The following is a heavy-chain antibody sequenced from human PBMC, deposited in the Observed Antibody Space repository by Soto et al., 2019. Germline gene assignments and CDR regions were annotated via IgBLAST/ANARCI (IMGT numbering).Heavy chain of an antibody. D-gene: IGHD1-1*01. J-gene: IGHJ6*03. CDR1: GFTFSSYA. CDR3: AKDSLEPNYYYYYYMDV. Sequence: GGSLRLSCAASGFTFSSYAMSWVRQAPGKGLEWVSAISGSGGSSYYADSVKGRFTISRDNSKNTLYLQMNSLRAEDTAVYYCAKDSLEPNYYYYYYMDVWGKGTTVTVSS. CDR2: ISGSGGSS. V-gene: IGHV3-23*01.